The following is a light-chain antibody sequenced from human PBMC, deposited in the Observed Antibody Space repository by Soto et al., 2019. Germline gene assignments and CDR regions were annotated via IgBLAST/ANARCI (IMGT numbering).Light chain of an antibody. J-gene: IGKJ4*01. V-gene: IGKV1-27*01. CDR2: GAS. CDR1: QGISNY. Sequence: EIQMTQSPSSLSASVGDRVTITCRASQGISNYLAWYQQKPGKVPKLLIYGASTLQSGVPSRLSGSGSGTDFTLIINSLQPEDVATYYCQKYDSAPWTFGGGTKVEIK. CDR3: QKYDSAPWT.